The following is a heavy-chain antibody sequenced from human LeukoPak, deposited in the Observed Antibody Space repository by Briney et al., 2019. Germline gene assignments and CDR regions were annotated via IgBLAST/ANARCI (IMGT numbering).Heavy chain of an antibody. V-gene: IGHV4-38-2*02. CDR2: IYNSAST. Sequence: SETLSLTCTVSGYSISSGYCWGWIRPPPGKGLEWIGSIYNSASTYYNPSLKSRVTISVDTSKNQFSLKLSSVTAAATALYYCARQRWLVHNWFDPWGQGTPVTVSS. CDR1: GYSISSGYC. J-gene: IGHJ5*02. D-gene: IGHD6-19*01. CDR3: ARQRWLVHNWFDP.